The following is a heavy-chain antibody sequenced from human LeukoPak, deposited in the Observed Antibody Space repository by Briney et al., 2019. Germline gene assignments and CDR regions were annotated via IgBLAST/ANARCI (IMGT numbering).Heavy chain of an antibody. CDR3: ARPLRSFYYMDV. CDR1: GDSISNTAYW. CDR2: VSYFGTT. V-gene: IGHV4-39*01. Sequence: SETLSLTCTVSGDSISNTAYWWGWIRQSPGKGLEWIGSVSYFGTTSYNPSLKSRVTMSIDTSKKQFSLQLSSVTAADTAVYYCARPLRSFYYMDVWGKGTTVTVSS. J-gene: IGHJ6*03.